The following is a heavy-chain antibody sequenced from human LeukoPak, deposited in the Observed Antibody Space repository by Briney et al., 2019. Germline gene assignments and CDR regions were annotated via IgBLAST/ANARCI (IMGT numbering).Heavy chain of an antibody. V-gene: IGHV3-74*01. CDR2: INGDGSST. CDR1: GFTFSNYW. D-gene: IGHD3-22*01. Sequence: GGSLRLSCAASGFTFSNYWMHWVRQAPGKGLVWVSRINGDGSSTSYADSVKGRFTISRDNAKNTLYLQMNSLRAEDTAVYYCARVGYYYDTLDAFDIWGQGTMVTVSS. J-gene: IGHJ3*02. CDR3: ARVGYYYDTLDAFDI.